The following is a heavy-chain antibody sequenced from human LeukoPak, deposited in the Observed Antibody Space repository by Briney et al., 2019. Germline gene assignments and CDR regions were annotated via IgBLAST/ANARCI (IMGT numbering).Heavy chain of an antibody. CDR1: GYTFTNYD. J-gene: IGHJ6*02. Sequence: ASVKVSYKTSGYTFTNYDISWVRQAPGQGLEWMGWISPFNGNANYAQKIRGRVTMTTDTSTRTAYIELRSLVSDDTAVYYCARFPFSSGWLGVTALYYYYGMDVWGQGTTITVSS. D-gene: IGHD6-19*01. CDR3: ARFPFSSGWLGVTALYYYYGMDV. CDR2: ISPFNGNA. V-gene: IGHV1-18*01.